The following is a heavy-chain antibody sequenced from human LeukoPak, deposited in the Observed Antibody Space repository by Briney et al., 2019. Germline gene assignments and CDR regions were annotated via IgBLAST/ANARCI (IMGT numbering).Heavy chain of an antibody. Sequence: SETLSLTCTVSGGSISGSYYYWGWIRQPPGKGLGWIGTIYHSGRSTFYNPSLKSRVAMSVDTSKNHFSLNLTSVTAADTAIYYCARHRAKRLNDAFEIWGQGTVVSVSS. V-gene: IGHV4-39*01. D-gene: IGHD3-10*01. CDR3: ARHRAKRLNDAFEI. J-gene: IGHJ3*02. CDR2: IYHSGRST. CDR1: GGSISGSYYY.